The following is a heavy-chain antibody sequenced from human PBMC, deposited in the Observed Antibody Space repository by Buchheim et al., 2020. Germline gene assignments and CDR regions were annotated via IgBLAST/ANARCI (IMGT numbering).Heavy chain of an antibody. D-gene: IGHD3-10*01. Sequence: EVQLLESGGGLVQPGGSLRLSCAASGFTFSSYAMSWVRQAPGKGLEWVSAISGSGSSTYYADSVKGRFTISRDNSKNKLYLLMNCLRAVDTAVYYCAKGGVALHITTGQGVFSHYYYYGIDVCGQGTT. CDR1: GFTFSSYA. V-gene: IGHV3-23*01. CDR3: AKGGVALHITTGQGVFSHYYYYGIDV. J-gene: IGHJ6*02. CDR2: ISGSGSST.